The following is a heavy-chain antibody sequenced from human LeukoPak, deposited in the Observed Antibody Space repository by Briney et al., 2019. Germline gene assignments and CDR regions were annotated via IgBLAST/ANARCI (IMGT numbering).Heavy chain of an antibody. J-gene: IGHJ5*02. CDR1: GGSIDSNS. CDR2: IYYSGTT. D-gene: IGHD6-13*01. V-gene: IGHV4-59*01. CDR3: ARRSRSWKNWFDP. Sequence: KTSETLSLTCTVSGGSIDSNSWTWIRQPPGKGLEWIGYIYYSGTTNYNPSLKRRVTMSVDMSKNQFSLKLSSVTAADTAVYYCARRSRSWKNWFDPWGQGTLVTVSS.